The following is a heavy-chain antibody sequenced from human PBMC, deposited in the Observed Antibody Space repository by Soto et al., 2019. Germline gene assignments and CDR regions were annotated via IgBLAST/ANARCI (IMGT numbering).Heavy chain of an antibody. CDR3: ARGDPGGWYYFDY. J-gene: IGHJ4*02. CDR2: INHSGST. D-gene: IGHD6-19*01. CDR1: GGSFSGYY. Sequence: SETLSLTCAVYGGSFSGYYWSWIRQPPGKGLEWIGEINHSGSTNYSPSLKSRVTVSVDTSKNQFSLNLTSVTAADTAVYYCARGDPGGWYYFDYWGQGNMVTVSS. V-gene: IGHV4-34*01.